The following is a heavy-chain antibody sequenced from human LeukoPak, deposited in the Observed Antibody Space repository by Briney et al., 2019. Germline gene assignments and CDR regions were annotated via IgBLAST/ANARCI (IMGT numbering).Heavy chain of an antibody. Sequence: ASVKVSCKASGYTXTSYGIGGVRQAPGQGLEWMGWISTYNGNTNYAQKLQGRVTMTTDTSTSTAYMELRSLRSDDTAVYYCARTYRGYYFDYWGQGTLVTVSS. D-gene: IGHD1-26*01. CDR2: ISTYNGNT. CDR3: ARTYRGYYFDY. V-gene: IGHV1-18*01. J-gene: IGHJ4*02. CDR1: GYTXTSYG.